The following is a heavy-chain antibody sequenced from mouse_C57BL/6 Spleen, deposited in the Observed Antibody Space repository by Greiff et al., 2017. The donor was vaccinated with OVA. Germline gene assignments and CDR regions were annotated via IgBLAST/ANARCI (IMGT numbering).Heavy chain of an antibody. CDR2: IDPNSGGT. J-gene: IGHJ4*01. CDR1: GYTFTSYW. V-gene: IGHV1-72*01. Sequence: QVQLQQPGAELVKPGASVKLSCKASGYTFTSYWMHWVKQRPGRGLEWIGRIDPNSGGTKYNEKFKSKATLTVDKPSSTAFMQLSSLTSEDSAVYYCARDRTTVVATNAMDYWGQGTSVTVSS. D-gene: IGHD1-1*01. CDR3: ARDRTTVVATNAMDY.